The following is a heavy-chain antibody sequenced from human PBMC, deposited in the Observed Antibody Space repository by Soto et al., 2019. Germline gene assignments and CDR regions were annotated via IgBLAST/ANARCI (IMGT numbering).Heavy chain of an antibody. D-gene: IGHD3-3*01. CDR3: ARGGGVGVAGSAAFDM. CDR1: GYPVTAYY. CDR2: INPATGAA. J-gene: IGHJ3*02. V-gene: IGHV1-2*02. Sequence: QLHLVQSGAVVKKPGASVTVSCSASGYPVTAYYMHWVRQAPGRGLEWMGGINPATGAAKYTQTFQGRVTMHRDPSTSTVFMELSGLTSEDTAVFYCARGGGVGVAGSAAFDMWGQGTLVTVSS.